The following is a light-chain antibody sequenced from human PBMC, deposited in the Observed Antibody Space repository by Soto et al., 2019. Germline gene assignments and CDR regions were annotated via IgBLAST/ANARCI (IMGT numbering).Light chain of an antibody. CDR2: EAS. J-gene: IGLJ1*01. CDR1: SSDVGSHNL. V-gene: IGLV2-23*01. Sequence: QSALTQPASVSGSPGQSITISCTGTSSDVGSHNLVSWYQQYPGKVSKLIIFEASKRPSGVSNRFSGSKSGSTASLTISGLQAEDEADYYCCSNAGGSTYVFGTGTKLTVL. CDR3: CSNAGGSTYV.